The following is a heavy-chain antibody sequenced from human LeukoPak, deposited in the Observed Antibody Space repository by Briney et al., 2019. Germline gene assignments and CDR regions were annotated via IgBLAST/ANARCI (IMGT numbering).Heavy chain of an antibody. CDR3: ARSVWFREPGPY. J-gene: IGHJ4*02. Sequence: GGSLRLSCAASGFTFSTYGIHWVRQAPGKGLEWVSYISSSSTIYYADSVKGRFTISRDNAKNSLYLQMNSLRAEGTAVYYCARSVWFREPGPYWGQGTLVTVSS. CDR2: ISSSSTI. V-gene: IGHV3-48*01. CDR1: GFTFSTYG. D-gene: IGHD3-10*01.